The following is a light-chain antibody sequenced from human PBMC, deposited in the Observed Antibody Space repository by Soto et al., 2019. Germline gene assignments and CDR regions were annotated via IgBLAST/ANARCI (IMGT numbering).Light chain of an antibody. Sequence: DIVMTQSPDSLAVSLGERATINCKSSQSVFYSSNNKNYLAWYQQKSGQPPKLLIYWASTRESGVPDRFSGSGSGTDFTLTISSLQAADVAVYYCQQYYSSPWTFGQGTKVDIK. CDR2: WAS. CDR1: QSVFYSSNNKNY. CDR3: QQYYSSPWT. J-gene: IGKJ1*01. V-gene: IGKV4-1*01.